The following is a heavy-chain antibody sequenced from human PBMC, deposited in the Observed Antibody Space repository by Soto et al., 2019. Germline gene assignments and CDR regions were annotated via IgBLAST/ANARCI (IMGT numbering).Heavy chain of an antibody. CDR3: ARLGGSYAVPHFDY. J-gene: IGHJ4*02. CDR1: GGSISSSNW. D-gene: IGHD1-26*01. V-gene: IGHV4-4*02. CDR2: IYHSGTT. Sequence: SETLSLTCAVSGGSISSSNWWSWVRQPPGKGLEWIGEIYHSGTTNYNPSLKSRVTLSVDTSKNQFSLKLSSVTAADTAVYYCARLGGSYAVPHFDYWAQGNLVTVSS.